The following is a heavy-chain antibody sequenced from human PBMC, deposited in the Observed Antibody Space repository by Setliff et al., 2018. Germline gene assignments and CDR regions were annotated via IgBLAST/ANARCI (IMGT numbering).Heavy chain of an antibody. D-gene: IGHD2-15*01. J-gene: IGHJ4*02. CDR1: GGSISSPY. Sequence: PSETLSLTCTVSGGSISSPYWTWIRQPAGKGREWIGHIYTSGSTNYNPSLKSRVPISIDTSKNKFSLNLTSVTAADTALYYCARGSGAVVVAATPFAYWGQGTLVTVSS. CDR2: IYTSGST. CDR3: ARGSGAVVVAATPFAY. V-gene: IGHV4-4*07.